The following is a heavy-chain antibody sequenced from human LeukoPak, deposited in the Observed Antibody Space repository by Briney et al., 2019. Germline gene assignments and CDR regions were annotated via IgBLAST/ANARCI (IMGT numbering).Heavy chain of an antibody. CDR3: ARRDSSGWYEGGFDY. J-gene: IGHJ4*02. CDR2: IYYSGST. V-gene: IGHV4-59*01. CDR1: GGSISSYY. D-gene: IGHD6-19*01. Sequence: SSETLSLTCTVSGGSISSYYWSWIRQPPGKGLEWIGYIYYSGSTNYNPSLKSRVTISVDTSKNQFSLRLSSVTAADTAVYYCARRDSSGWYEGGFDYWGQGTLVTVSS.